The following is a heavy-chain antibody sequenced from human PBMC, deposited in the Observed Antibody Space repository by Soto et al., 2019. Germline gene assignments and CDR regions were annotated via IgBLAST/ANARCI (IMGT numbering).Heavy chain of an antibody. V-gene: IGHV1-46*01. CDR2: INPSGGST. Sequence: QVQLVQSGAEVKKPGASVKVSCKASGYTFTSYYMHWVRQAPGQGLEWMGIINPSGGSTSYAQKFRGRAPIPRDTPTATAYRERTSLRWEDPAVYFCARTRSPTFCGELESCGLFAYWGQGPLVPVSS. CDR3: ARTRSPTFCGELESCGLFAY. D-gene: IGHD1-26*01. J-gene: IGHJ4*02. CDR1: GYTFTSYY.